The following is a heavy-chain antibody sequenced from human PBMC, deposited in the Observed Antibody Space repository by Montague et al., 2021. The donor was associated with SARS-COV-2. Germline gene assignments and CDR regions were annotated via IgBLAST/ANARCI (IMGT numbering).Heavy chain of an antibody. CDR2: ASRTGIT. CDR1: GDSVSSRKW. Sequence: SETLSLTCALSGDSVSSRKWWAWVRQSPMKGLEWIGEASRTGITTFNPSLKSRVTISLDVSKNLFSLNLTSVTAADTAIYYCPRGLTVAGTDYWGQGSLVTVSS. CDR3: PRGLTVAGTDY. V-gene: IGHV4-4*02. D-gene: IGHD6-19*01. J-gene: IGHJ4*02.